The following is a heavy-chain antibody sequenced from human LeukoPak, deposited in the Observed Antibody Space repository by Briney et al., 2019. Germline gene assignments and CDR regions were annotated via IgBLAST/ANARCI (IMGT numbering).Heavy chain of an antibody. CDR2: INPNSGGT. V-gene: IGHV1-2*02. D-gene: IGHD6-19*01. J-gene: IGHJ4*02. CDR3: ARGRSSGWYMFDY. CDR1: GYTFTGYY. Sequence: ASVKVSCKASGYTFTGYYMHWVRQAPGQGLEWMGWINPNSGGTNYAQKFQGRVTMTRDTSISTAYMELSRLRSDDTAVYYCARGRSSGWYMFDYWGQGTLVTVSS.